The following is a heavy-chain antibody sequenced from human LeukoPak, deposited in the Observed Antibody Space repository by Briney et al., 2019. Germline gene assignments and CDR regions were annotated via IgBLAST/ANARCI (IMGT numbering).Heavy chain of an antibody. J-gene: IGHJ5*02. CDR3: ARVCGGDCYPLGFDP. CDR2: IYYSGST. V-gene: IGHV4-59*01. D-gene: IGHD2-21*02. Sequence: PSETLSLTCTVSGGSISSYYWSWIRQPPGKRLEWIGHIYYSGSTNYNPSLKSRVTISVDTSKNKFSLKLRSVTAADTAVYYCARVCGGDCYPLGFDPWGQGTLVTVSS. CDR1: GGSISSYY.